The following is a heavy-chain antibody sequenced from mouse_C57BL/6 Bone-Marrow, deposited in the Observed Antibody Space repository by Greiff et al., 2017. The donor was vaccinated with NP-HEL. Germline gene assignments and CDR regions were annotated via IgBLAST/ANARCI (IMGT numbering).Heavy chain of an antibody. J-gene: IGHJ3*01. V-gene: IGHV1-69*01. CDR3: ASSNFAY. D-gene: IGHD4-1*01. CDR1: GYTFTSYW. Sequence: QVQLQQHGAELVMPGASVKLSCKASGYTFTSYWMHWVKQRPGQGLEWIGEIDPSDSYTNYNQKFKGKSTLTVDKSSSTAYMQLSSLTSEDSAVYYCASSNFAYWGQGTLVTVSA. CDR2: IDPSDSYT.